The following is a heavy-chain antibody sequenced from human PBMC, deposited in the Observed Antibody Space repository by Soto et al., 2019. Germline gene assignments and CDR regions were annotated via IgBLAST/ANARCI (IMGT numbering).Heavy chain of an antibody. CDR3: IGSFPF. V-gene: IGHV3-49*03. J-gene: IGHJ4*02. CDR2: IRSQPYGGTT. D-gene: IGHD3-10*01. Sequence: PGGSLRLSCRTSGFPFANFLMSWFRQAPGKGLEWVGFIRSQPYGGTTQYAPSVSGRFIISRDDSKGILYLQMNSLTTEDSGVYYCIGSFPFWGQGTLVTVSS. CDR1: GFPFANFL.